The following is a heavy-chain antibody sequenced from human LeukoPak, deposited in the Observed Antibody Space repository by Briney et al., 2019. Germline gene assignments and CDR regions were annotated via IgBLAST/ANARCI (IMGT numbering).Heavy chain of an antibody. CDR3: AIDSRLGVGAFDY. D-gene: IGHD3-10*01. CDR1: GGSFSGLY. Sequence: SETLSLTCAVYGGSFSGLYWSWIRQPPAKGLEWIGYIYYSGSTNYNPSLKSRVTISVDTSKNQFSLKLSSVTAADTAVYYCAIDSRLGVGAFDYWGQGTLVTVSS. J-gene: IGHJ4*02. V-gene: IGHV4-59*11. CDR2: IYYSGST.